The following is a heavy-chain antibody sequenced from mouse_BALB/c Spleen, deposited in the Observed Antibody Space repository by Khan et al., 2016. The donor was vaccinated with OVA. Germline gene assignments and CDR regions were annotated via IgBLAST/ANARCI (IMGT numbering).Heavy chain of an antibody. CDR3: ARHGYVAWFAY. V-gene: IGHV1S135*01. D-gene: IGHD2-2*01. CDR1: GYSFTSYY. Sequence: MQLEESGPELMKPGASVKISCKASGYSFTSYYIHWVKQSLGKSLEWIGYIDPFNGGTSYNPKFKGKATLTVDKSSSTAYMHLSSLTSDDSAVYYCARHGYVAWFAYWGQGTLVTVSA. CDR2: IDPFNGGT. J-gene: IGHJ3*01.